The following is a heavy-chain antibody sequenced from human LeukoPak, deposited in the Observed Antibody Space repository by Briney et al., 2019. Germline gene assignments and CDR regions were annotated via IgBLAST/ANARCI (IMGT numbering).Heavy chain of an antibody. V-gene: IGHV3-33*01. CDR2: IWHDGSNK. CDR3: ASGSSGSRNYFDY. Sequence: GGSLRLSCAASGFTSSSYGMHWVRQAPGKGLEWVALIWHDGSNKYYADSVKGRFTISRDNSKNTLYLQMNSLRAEDTGVYYCASGSSGSRNYFDYWGQGTLATVSS. CDR1: GFTSSSYG. D-gene: IGHD6-13*01. J-gene: IGHJ4*02.